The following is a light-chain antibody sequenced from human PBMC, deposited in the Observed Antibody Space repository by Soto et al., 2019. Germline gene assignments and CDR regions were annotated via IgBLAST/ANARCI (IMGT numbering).Light chain of an antibody. CDR3: QQSYSTPVT. V-gene: IGKV1-39*01. J-gene: IGKJ5*01. CDR1: QSISSY. Sequence: DIQMTQSPSSLSASVGDRVTITCRASQSISSYLNWYQQKPGKAPKLLISAASSLQSGVPSRFRGSGSGTDFTLTISSLQPEDFATYYCQQSYSTPVTFGQGTRLEMK. CDR2: AAS.